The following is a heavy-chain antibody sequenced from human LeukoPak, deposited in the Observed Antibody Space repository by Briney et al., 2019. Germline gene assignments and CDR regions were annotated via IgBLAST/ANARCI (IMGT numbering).Heavy chain of an antibody. D-gene: IGHD3-22*01. Sequence: GGSLRLSCAASGFTFSSYSMNWVRQAPGKGLEWVSYISSSSSTIYYADSVKGRFTISRDNAKNSLYLQMNSLRAEDTAVYYCARESAYYYDSSGAFDIWGQGTMVTVPS. J-gene: IGHJ3*02. CDR1: GFTFSSYS. CDR3: ARESAYYYDSSGAFDI. V-gene: IGHV3-48*04. CDR2: ISSSSSTI.